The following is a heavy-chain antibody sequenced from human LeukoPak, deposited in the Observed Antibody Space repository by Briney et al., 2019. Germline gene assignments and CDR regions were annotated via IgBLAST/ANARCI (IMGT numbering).Heavy chain of an antibody. CDR1: GFTFSSYW. J-gene: IGHJ6*03. Sequence: GGSLRLSCVASGFTFSSYWMHWVRQAPGEGLVWVSRINSDGSATTYADSVKGRFTISRDNAKNTLYLQMNSLRVEDTAVYYCARSTTHPYYNYMDVWGKGTTVTLSS. CDR3: ARSTTHPYYNYMDV. CDR2: INSDGSAT. D-gene: IGHD4-17*01. V-gene: IGHV3-74*01.